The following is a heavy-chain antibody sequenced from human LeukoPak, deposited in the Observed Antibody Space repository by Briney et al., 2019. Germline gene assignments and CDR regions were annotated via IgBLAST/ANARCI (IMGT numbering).Heavy chain of an antibody. V-gene: IGHV4-39*01. Sequence: SETLSLTCTVSGGSISSRSYYWGWIRQPPGKGLEWIGIIYYSGSTYSNPSLRSRVTISVDTSKNQFSLKPSSVTAADTAVYYCASFYCSGGSCYQYYYYYYMDVWGEGTTVTISS. CDR3: ASFYCSGGSCYQYYYYYYMDV. CDR2: IYYSGST. CDR1: GGSISSRSYY. J-gene: IGHJ6*03. D-gene: IGHD2-15*01.